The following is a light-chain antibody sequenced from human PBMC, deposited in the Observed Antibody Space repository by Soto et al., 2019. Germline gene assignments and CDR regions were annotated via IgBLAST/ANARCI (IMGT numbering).Light chain of an antibody. CDR1: QSVSSSY. Sequence: EIVLTQSPGTLSLSPGERATLSCRASQSVSSSYLAWYHQKPGQAPRLLIYGASSRATGIPDRFSVSGSGTDFTLTLSRLEPEDLAVYYCQPYGSSRWTFGQGTKGEIK. V-gene: IGKV3-20*01. CDR2: GAS. CDR3: QPYGSSRWT. J-gene: IGKJ1*01.